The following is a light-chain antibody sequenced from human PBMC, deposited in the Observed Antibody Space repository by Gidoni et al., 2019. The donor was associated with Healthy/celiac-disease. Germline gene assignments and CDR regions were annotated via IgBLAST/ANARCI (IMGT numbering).Light chain of an antibody. Sequence: SYQLTQPPSVSVSPGQTARITGSGDALPKQYAYWYPQKPGQAPLLVIYKDSERPSGIPDRFSGSSSGTTVTLTISGVQAGDEADYYCQSADSSGTYVVFGGGTKLTVL. CDR1: ALPKQY. J-gene: IGLJ2*01. CDR2: KDS. CDR3: QSADSSGTYVV. V-gene: IGLV3-25*02.